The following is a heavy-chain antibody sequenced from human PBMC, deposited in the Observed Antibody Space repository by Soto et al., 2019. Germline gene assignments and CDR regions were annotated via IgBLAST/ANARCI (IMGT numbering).Heavy chain of an antibody. CDR2: INAGNGNT. J-gene: IGHJ6*02. D-gene: IGHD6-19*01. Sequence: QVQLVQSGAEVKKPGASVKVSCKASGYTFTSYAMHWVRQAPGQRLEWMGWINAGNGNTKYSQKFQGRVTSTRDTSASTAYMELSSLRSEDTAVYYCARERWLASYYYYGMAVGGQGTTVTVSS. V-gene: IGHV1-3*01. CDR3: ARERWLASYYYYGMAV. CDR1: GYTFTSYA.